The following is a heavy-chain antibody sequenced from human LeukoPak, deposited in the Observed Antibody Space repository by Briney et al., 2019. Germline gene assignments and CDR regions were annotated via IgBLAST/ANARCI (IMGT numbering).Heavy chain of an antibody. V-gene: IGHV4-39*01. CDR2: MSYGGTP. D-gene: IGHD4-11*01. CDR1: GGSFSTISYY. Sequence: PSETLSLTCTVSGGSFSTISYYWGWIRQPPGKGLEWIGSMSYGGTPFYNPSLRSRVTISVDTSRNHFSLKLISVTAADTAVYDCARQAIQYLSDPFDIWGQGTMVTVSS. J-gene: IGHJ3*02. CDR3: ARQAIQYLSDPFDI.